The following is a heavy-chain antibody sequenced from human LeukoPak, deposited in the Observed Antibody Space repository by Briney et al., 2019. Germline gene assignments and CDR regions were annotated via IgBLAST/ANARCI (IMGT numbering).Heavy chain of an antibody. J-gene: IGHJ5*02. CDR1: GYTFTSYD. Sequence: ASVKVSCKASGYTFTSYDINWVRQATGQGLEWMGWMNPNSGNTGYAQKFQGRVTMTRNTSISTAYMELSSLRSEGTAVYYCARAPVAATKDWFDPWGQGTLVTVSS. CDR3: ARAPVAATKDWFDP. D-gene: IGHD2-15*01. V-gene: IGHV1-8*01. CDR2: MNPNSGNT.